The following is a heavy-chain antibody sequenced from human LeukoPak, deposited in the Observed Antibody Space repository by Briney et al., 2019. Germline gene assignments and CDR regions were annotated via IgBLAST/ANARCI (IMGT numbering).Heavy chain of an antibody. CDR2: IKQDGSEK. J-gene: IGHJ1*01. Sequence: GGSLRLSCAASGFTFSSYWMSWVRQAPGKGLEWVANIKQDGSEKYYVDSVKGRFTISRDNAKNSLYLQMNSLRAEDTAVYYCARYRYDSSGYYLSIEYFQHWGQGTLVTVSS. V-gene: IGHV3-7*01. CDR1: GFTFSSYW. D-gene: IGHD3-22*01. CDR3: ARYRYDSSGYYLSIEYFQH.